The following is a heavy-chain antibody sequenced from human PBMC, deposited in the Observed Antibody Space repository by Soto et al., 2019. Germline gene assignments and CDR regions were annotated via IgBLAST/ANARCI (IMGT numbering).Heavy chain of an antibody. CDR3: ASAIHYDYVWGSYRFDY. D-gene: IGHD3-16*02. J-gene: IGHJ4*02. V-gene: IGHV1-69*13. Sequence: SVKVSCKASGGTFSSYAISWVRQAPGQGLEWMRGIIPIFGTANYAQKFQGRVTITADESTSTAYMGLSSLRSEDTAVYYCASAIHYDYVWGSYRFDYWGQGTLVTVSS. CDR2: IIPIFGTA. CDR1: GGTFSSYA.